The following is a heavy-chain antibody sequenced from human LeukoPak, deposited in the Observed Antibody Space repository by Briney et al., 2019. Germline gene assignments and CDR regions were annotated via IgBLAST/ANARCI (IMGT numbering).Heavy chain of an antibody. V-gene: IGHV4-59*08. J-gene: IGHJ6*02. CDR3: ARRGFTIYGMDV. CDR2: IYYSGTT. D-gene: IGHD3-3*01. Sequence: SETLSLTSTVSGGSIRSYYWSWIRQPPGKGLGWIGYIYYSGTTNYNPSLKSRVTISVDTSKNQFSLKLSSVTAADTAVYYCARRGFTIYGMDVWGQGTTVTVSS. CDR1: GGSIRSYY.